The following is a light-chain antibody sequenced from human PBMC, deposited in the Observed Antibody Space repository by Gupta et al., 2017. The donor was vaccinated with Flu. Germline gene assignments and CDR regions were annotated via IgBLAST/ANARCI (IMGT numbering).Light chain of an antibody. Sequence: GERAPINCKSSQSVLYSDKNKSTLAWYKQKPGQPRKLLIYWASIREYLVPDLFSGSGCGTDFTLTISSLQTEDVAVNLSQQYYRYASVYTFGQGTKVEIK. J-gene: IGKJ2*01. CDR1: QSVLYSDKNKST. CDR2: WAS. V-gene: IGKV4-1*01. CDR3: QQYYRYASVYT.